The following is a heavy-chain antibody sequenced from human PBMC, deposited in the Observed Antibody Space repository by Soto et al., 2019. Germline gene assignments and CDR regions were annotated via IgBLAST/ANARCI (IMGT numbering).Heavy chain of an antibody. CDR3: AKDMSTKVNEYYFDH. J-gene: IGHJ4*02. CDR1: GFTFDDYA. D-gene: IGHD5-18*01. Sequence: GGSLRLSCAASGFTFDDYAMHWVRQAPGKGLEWVSGISWNSGSIGYADSVKGRFTISRDNAKNSLYLQMNSLRAEDTALYYCAKDMSTKVNEYYFDHWGQGTLVIVFS. V-gene: IGHV3-9*01. CDR2: ISWNSGSI.